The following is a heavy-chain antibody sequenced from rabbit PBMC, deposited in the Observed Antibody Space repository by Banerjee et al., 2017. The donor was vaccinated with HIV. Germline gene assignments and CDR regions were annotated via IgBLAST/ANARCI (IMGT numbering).Heavy chain of an antibody. CDR2: MNTRSGED. Sequence: QEQLVESGGGLVRPEGSLKLSCKASGFSFSNKAVMCWVRQAPGKGLEWIACMNTRSGEDVYATWAKGRFTISKTSSTTVTLQMTSLTAADTATYFCARDLPTVIGWNLNLWGPGTLVTVS. J-gene: IGHJ4*01. CDR3: ARDLPTVIGWNLNL. D-gene: IGHD2-1*01. CDR1: GFSFSNKAV. V-gene: IGHV1S45*01.